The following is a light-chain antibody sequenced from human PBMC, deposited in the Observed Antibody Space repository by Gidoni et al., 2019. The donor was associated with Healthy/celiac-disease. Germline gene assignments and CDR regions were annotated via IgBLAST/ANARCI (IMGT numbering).Light chain of an antibody. CDR1: QGIRND. CDR2: AAS. J-gene: IGKJ1*01. CDR3: LQDYNYPWT. V-gene: IGKV1-6*01. Sequence: AIQMTQSPSSLSASVGDRVTITCRASQGIRNDLGWYQQKPGKATKLLIYAASSLQSGVPSRFSGSGSGTDFTLTISSLQPEDFATYYYLQDYNYPWTFGQGTKVEIK.